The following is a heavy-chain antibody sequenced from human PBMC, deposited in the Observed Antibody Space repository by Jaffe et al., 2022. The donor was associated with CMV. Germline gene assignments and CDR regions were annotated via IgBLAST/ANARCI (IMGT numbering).Heavy chain of an antibody. Sequence: EVQLVESGGGLVQPGRSLRLSCTASGFTFGDYAMSWVRQAPGKGLEWVGFIRSKAYGGTTEYAASVKGRFTISRDDSKSIAYLQMNSLKTEDTAVYYCTRDPGMVRGHDYWGQGTLVTVSS. CDR2: IRSKAYGGTT. V-gene: IGHV3-49*04. CDR1: GFTFGDYA. CDR3: TRDPGMVRGHDY. J-gene: IGHJ4*02. D-gene: IGHD3-10*01.